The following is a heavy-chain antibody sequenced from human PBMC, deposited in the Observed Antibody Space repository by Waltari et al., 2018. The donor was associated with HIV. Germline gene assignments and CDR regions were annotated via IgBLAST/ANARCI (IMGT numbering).Heavy chain of an antibody. V-gene: IGHV1-69*13. CDR2: IIPIFGTA. J-gene: IGHJ4*02. CDR1: GGTFRSYA. CDR3: ARGEEDCSGGSCYLYYFDY. D-gene: IGHD2-15*01. Sequence: QVQLVQSGAAVKKPGSSVNVSCKASGGTFRSYALSWLRPXXXXXLEWMGGIIPIFGTANYEQKFQGRVTITADESTSTAYMEMSSLRSEDTAVYYCARGEEDCSGGSCYLYYFDYWGQGTLVTVSS.